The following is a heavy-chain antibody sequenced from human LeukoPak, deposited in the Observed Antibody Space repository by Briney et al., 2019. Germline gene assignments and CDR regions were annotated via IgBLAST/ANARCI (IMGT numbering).Heavy chain of an antibody. J-gene: IGHJ4*02. D-gene: IGHD6-13*01. CDR1: GFTLSNHW. CDR3: AKDSAAAGTFDY. CDR2: ISSSSSYI. V-gene: IGHV3-21*04. Sequence: PGGSLRLSCAASGFTLSNHWMIWVRQAPGKGLEWVSSISSSSSYIYYADSVKGRFTISRDNAKNSLYLQMNSLRAEDTAVYYCAKDSAAAGTFDYWGQGTLVTVSS.